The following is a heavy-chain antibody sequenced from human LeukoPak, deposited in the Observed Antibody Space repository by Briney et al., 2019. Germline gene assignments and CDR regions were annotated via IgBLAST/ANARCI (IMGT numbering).Heavy chain of an antibody. CDR3: ARDWIDRSLDY. D-gene: IGHD2-2*03. CDR1: GFTFKCYG. V-gene: IGHV3-33*01. Sequence: PGGSPRLSCAGSGFTFKCYGIHWVRQAPSKGLELLAVMSPHASYEYYADSVQGRFTISRDDSKNTVYLQMNSLRAEDTAVYYCARDWIDRSLDYRGQGTLVIVSS. CDR2: MSPHASYE. J-gene: IGHJ4*02.